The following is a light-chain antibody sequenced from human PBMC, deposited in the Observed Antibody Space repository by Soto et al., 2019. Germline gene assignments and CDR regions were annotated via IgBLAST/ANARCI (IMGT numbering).Light chain of an antibody. CDR1: QTVSGTY. CDR3: QQYNNWPRT. V-gene: IGKV3-20*01. J-gene: IGKJ1*01. CDR2: GTS. Sequence: DIVFTPSPGTLSFSPWERSTISVRSSQTVSGTYLAWYQHKPGQAPRLLIYGTSSRATGIPDRFSGSGSGTDFTLTISRLEPEDFAVYYCQQYNNWPRTFGQGTKVDIK.